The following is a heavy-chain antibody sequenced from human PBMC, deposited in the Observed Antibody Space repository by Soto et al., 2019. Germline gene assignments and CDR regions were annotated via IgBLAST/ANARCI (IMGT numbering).Heavy chain of an antibody. J-gene: IGHJ2*01. D-gene: IGHD1-1*01. CDR2: ISSSGSTI. V-gene: IGHV3-11*01. Sequence: QVQLVESGGGLVKPGGSLRLSCAASGFTFSDYYMSWIRQAPGKGLEWVSYISSSGSTIYYADSVKGRFTISRDNAKNSLYRQMNSRRAEDTAVYYCARDPQKIHVHSYWYFDLWGRGTLVTVSS. CDR3: ARDPQKIHVHSYWYFDL. CDR1: GFTFSDYY.